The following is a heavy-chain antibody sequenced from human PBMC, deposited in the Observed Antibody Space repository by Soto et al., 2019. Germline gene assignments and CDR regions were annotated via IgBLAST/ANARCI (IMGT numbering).Heavy chain of an antibody. V-gene: IGHV4-31*03. J-gene: IGHJ4*02. D-gene: IGHD2-15*01. Sequence: SETLSLTCTVSGGSISSGGYYWSWIRQHPGKGLEWIGYIYYSGNTYYNPSLKSRVTISVDTSKNQFSLKLSSVTAADTAVYYCARVVVAATIDYWGQGTLVTV. CDR1: GGSISSGGYY. CDR2: IYYSGNT. CDR3: ARVVVAATIDY.